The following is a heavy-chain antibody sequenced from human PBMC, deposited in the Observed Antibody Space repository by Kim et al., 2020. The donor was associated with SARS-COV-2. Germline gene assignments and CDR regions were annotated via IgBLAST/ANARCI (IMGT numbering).Heavy chain of an antibody. D-gene: IGHD3-22*01. CDR3: ARNMIVVAPFDY. CDR1: GGSFSGYY. V-gene: IGHV4-34*01. J-gene: IGHJ4*02. CDR2: INHSGST. Sequence: SETLSLTCAVYGGSFSGYYWSWIRQPPGKGLEWIGEINHSGSTNYNPSLKSRVTISVDTSKNQFSLKLSSVTAADTAVYYCARNMIVVAPFDYWGQGTLVTVSS.